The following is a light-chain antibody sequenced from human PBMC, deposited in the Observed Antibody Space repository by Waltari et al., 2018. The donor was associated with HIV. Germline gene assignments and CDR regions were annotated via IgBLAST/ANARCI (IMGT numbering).Light chain of an antibody. Sequence: EIVLTQCPGTLSLSPGARATLSCRDSQMVSSSHLAWYQQKPGQAPRLLIYGASSRATGIPDRFSGSGSGTDFTLTISRLEPEDFAVYYCQQYGSSPPLTFGQGTRLEIK. CDR3: QQYGSSPPLT. CDR1: QMVSSSH. CDR2: GAS. J-gene: IGKJ5*01. V-gene: IGKV3-20*01.